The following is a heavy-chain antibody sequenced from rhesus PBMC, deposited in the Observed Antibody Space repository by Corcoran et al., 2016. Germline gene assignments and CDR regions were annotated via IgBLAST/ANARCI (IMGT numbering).Heavy chain of an antibody. D-gene: IGHD3-34*01. CDR3: ARDLGSYFDY. V-gene: IGHV4-165*01. CDR1: CGSFRGYY. J-gene: IGHJ4*01. CDR2: ISGSSGRT. Sequence: QVQLQDSGPGLVKPSETLSLTCAVSCGSFRGYYWGWIHRPPGKGVEWIGYISGSSGRTDYKPALKSRVTISTDTSKNQFSLKLSSVTAADTAVYYCARDLGSYFDYWGQGVLVTVSS.